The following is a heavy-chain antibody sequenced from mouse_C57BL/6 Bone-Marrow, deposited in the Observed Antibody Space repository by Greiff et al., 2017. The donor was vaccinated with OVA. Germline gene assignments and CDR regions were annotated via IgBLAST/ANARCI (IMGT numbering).Heavy chain of an antibody. CDR1: GYTFTSYW. Sequence: VQLQQPGAELVKPGASVKLSCKASGYTFTSYWMQWVKQRPGQGLEWIGEIDPSDSYTNYNQKFKGKATLTVDTSSSTAYMQLSSLTSEDSAVYYCAREGYDFSFDYWGQGTTLTVSS. CDR2: IDPSDSYT. J-gene: IGHJ2*01. CDR3: AREGYDFSFDY. V-gene: IGHV1-50*01. D-gene: IGHD2-4*01.